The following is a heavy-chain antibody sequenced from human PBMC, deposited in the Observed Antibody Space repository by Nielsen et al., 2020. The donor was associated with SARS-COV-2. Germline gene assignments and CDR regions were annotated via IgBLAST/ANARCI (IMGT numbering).Heavy chain of an antibody. CDR1: GFTFSSYA. D-gene: IGHD6-19*01. Sequence: GESLKISCAASGFTFSSYAMHWVRQAPGKGPEWVAVISYDGSNKYYADSVKGRFTVSRDNSKNTLYLQMNSLRAEDTAVYYCARDGSGWYIGYWGQGTLVTVSS. CDR3: ARDGSGWYIGY. CDR2: ISYDGSNK. J-gene: IGHJ4*02. V-gene: IGHV3-30-3*01.